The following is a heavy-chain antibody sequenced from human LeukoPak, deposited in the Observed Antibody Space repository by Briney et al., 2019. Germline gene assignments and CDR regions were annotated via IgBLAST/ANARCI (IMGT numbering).Heavy chain of an antibody. V-gene: IGHV1-8*01. Sequence: ASVKISCKASGYTFTSYDINWVRQATGQGLEWMGWMNPNRGNTGYAQKFQGRVTMTRNTSISTAYMELSSLRSEDTAVYYCARANYDFWSGYYTIAVAGTGYYYYYMDVWGKGTTVTVSS. D-gene: IGHD3-3*01. J-gene: IGHJ6*03. CDR3: ARANYDFWSGYYTIAVAGTGYYYYYMDV. CDR2: MNPNRGNT. CDR1: GYTFTSYD.